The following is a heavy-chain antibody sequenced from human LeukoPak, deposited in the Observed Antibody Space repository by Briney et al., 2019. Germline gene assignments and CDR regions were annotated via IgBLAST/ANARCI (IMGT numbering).Heavy chain of an antibody. CDR2: ITGSGSRA. CDR3: AKDPNGDYIGTFDI. CDR1: QFKFNNYG. V-gene: IGHV3-23*01. J-gene: IGHJ3*02. Sequence: GGSLRLSCALSQFKFNNYGMTWVRQAAGKGLEWVSSITGSGSRAQYADSVQGRFTISRDNSKNTLYLQMNSLRAEDTAVYYCAKDPNGDYIGTFDIWGQGTMVTVSS. D-gene: IGHD4-17*01.